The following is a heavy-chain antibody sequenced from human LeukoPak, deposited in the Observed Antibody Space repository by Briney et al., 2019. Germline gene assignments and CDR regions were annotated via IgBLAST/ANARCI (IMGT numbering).Heavy chain of an antibody. V-gene: IGHV3-9*01. CDR3: AKVISTWLNDAFDI. D-gene: IGHD5-12*01. J-gene: IGHJ3*02. CDR2: ISWNSGSI. Sequence: GGSLRLSCAASGFTFDDYAMHWVRQAPGKGLEWVSGISWNSGSIGYADSVKGRFTISRDNAKNSLYLQMNSLRAEDTALYYCAKVISTWLNDAFDIWGQGTMVTVSS. CDR1: GFTFDDYA.